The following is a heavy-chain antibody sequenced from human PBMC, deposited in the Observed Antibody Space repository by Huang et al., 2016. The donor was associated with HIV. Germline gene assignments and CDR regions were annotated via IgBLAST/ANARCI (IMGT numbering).Heavy chain of an antibody. D-gene: IGHD3-22*01. V-gene: IGHV4-39*01. J-gene: IGHJ6*02. Sequence: QVQLQESGPGLVKPSETLSLTCSVSGDSISSTSYFWGWIRQPPGKGLEWVGSLHHIGRNYYNPPLQSRVTISVNSSKNQFSLKLSSVTAEDTAVYYCARSTFYYDTTGYPDYSYFYTMDVWGQGTTVTVSS. CDR3: ARSTFYYDTTGYPDYSYFYTMDV. CDR2: LHHIGRN. CDR1: GDSISSTSYF.